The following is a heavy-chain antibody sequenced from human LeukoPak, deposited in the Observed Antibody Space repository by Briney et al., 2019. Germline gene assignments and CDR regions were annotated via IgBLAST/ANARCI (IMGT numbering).Heavy chain of an antibody. CDR3: ARHSDTLDTAMVDY. D-gene: IGHD5-18*01. Sequence: SETLSLTCTVSGGSISSSSYYWGWIRQPPGKGLEWIGSIYYSGSTYYNPSLKSRVTISVDTSKNQFSLKLSSVTAADTAVCYCARHSDTLDTAMVDYWGQGTLVTVSS. J-gene: IGHJ4*02. CDR1: GGSISSSSYY. CDR2: IYYSGST. V-gene: IGHV4-39*01.